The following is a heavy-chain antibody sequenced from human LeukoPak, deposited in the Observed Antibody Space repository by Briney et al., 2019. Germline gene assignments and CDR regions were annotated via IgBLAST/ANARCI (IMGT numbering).Heavy chain of an antibody. D-gene: IGHD4-17*01. CDR2: IYTSGST. Sequence: SETLSLTCTVSGGSISSYYWSWIRQPAGKGLEWIGRIYTSGSTNYNPSLKSRDTISVDTSKNQFSLKLSSVTAADTAVYYCARDRPGDYKKNFDYYYYMDVWGKGTTVTVSS. J-gene: IGHJ6*03. V-gene: IGHV4-4*07. CDR3: ARDRPGDYKKNFDYYYYMDV. CDR1: GGSISSYY.